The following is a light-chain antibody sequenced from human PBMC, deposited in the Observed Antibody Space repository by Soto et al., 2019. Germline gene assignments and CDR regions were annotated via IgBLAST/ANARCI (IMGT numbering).Light chain of an antibody. Sequence: DIQMTQSPSTLSASVGDRVAITCRASQSISSWLAWYQQKPGKAPKLLIYAASSLQSGVPSRFSGSGSGTDFTLTISSLQPEDFATYYCQQSYSTRPITFGQGTRLEIK. CDR2: AAS. V-gene: IGKV1-39*01. J-gene: IGKJ5*01. CDR1: QSISSW. CDR3: QQSYSTRPIT.